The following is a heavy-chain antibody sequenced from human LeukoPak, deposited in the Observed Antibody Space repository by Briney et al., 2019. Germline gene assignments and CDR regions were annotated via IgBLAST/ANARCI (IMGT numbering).Heavy chain of an antibody. Sequence: GGSLRLSCAASRFTFSSYAMSWVRQAPGKGLEWVSAISGSGGSTYYADSVKGRFTISRDNSKNTLYLQMNSLRAEDTAVYYCASDREYSGYDRDYWGQGTLVTVSS. J-gene: IGHJ4*02. CDR1: RFTFSSYA. V-gene: IGHV3-23*01. CDR2: ISGSGGST. CDR3: ASDREYSGYDRDY. D-gene: IGHD5-12*01.